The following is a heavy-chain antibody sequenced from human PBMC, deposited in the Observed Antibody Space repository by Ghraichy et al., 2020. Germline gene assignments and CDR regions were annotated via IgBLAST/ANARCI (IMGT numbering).Heavy chain of an antibody. CDR1: GASISSSNW. Sequence: SETLSLTCAVSGASISSSNWWSWVRQAPGKGLEWIGEIYYSGSTNYNPSLQRRITMSVDKPKNQFSLKLTSVTAADTAVYFCARDMGIAAPGNFDYWGQGTLVTVSS. CDR3: ARDMGIAAPGNFDY. V-gene: IGHV4-4*02. J-gene: IGHJ4*02. D-gene: IGHD6-13*01. CDR2: IYYSGST.